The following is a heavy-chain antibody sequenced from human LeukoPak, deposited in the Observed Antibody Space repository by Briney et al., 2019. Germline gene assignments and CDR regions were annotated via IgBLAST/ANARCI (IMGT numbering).Heavy chain of an antibody. J-gene: IGHJ4*02. V-gene: IGHV3-7*01. CDR2: IKQDGSEK. CDR3: ARDRLWLNY. Sequence: PGGSLRLSCAASGFTFSTYWMSWVRQAPGKGLAWVASIKQDGSEKYYVDSVKGRFTISRDGAKNSLYLQMDSLRAEDTAVYYCARDRLWLNYWGQGTLVTVSS. D-gene: IGHD2/OR15-2a*01. CDR1: GFTFSTYW.